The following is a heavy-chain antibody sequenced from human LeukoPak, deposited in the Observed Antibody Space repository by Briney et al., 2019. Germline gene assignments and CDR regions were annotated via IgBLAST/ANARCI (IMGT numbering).Heavy chain of an antibody. CDR2: IRYDGSNK. J-gene: IGHJ4*02. V-gene: IGHV3-30*02. CDR1: GFTFSSYG. D-gene: IGHD6-13*01. Sequence: PGGSLRLSCAASGFTFSSYGMHWVRQAPGKGLEWVAFIRYDGSNKYYADSVKGRFTISRDNSRNTLYLQMNSLRAEDTAVYYCAKDRSWYVDYWGQGTLVTVSS. CDR3: AKDRSWYVDY.